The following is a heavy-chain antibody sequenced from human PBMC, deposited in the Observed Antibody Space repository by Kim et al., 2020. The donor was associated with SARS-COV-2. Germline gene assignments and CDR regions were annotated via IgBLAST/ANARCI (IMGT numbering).Heavy chain of an antibody. CDR3: AKSPRYYFGSGNYYNDR. D-gene: IGHD3-10*01. V-gene: IGHV3-23*01. CDR1: GFTFSNYA. J-gene: IGHJ5*02. CDR2: ISGSGGST. Sequence: GGSLRLSCAASGFTFSNYAMSWVRQAPGKGLEWVSVISGSGGSTHYADSVKGRFTISRDNSKNTLYLQMNSLRAEDTAVYYCAKSPRYYFGSGNYYNDRWGQGTLVTVSS.